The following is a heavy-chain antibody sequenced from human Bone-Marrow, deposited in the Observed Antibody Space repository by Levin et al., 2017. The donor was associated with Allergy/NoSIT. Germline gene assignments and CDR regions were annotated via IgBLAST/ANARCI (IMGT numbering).Heavy chain of an antibody. CDR3: ARGFCGGDCSQTIDY. J-gene: IGHJ4*02. CDR1: GFTFNSYG. V-gene: IGHV3-33*01. Sequence: LSLTCAASGFTFNSYGMHWVRQAPGKGLEWVAVIWYDGSNKYYADSVKGRFTISRDNSKNTLYLQMNSLSEDTAVYYCARGFCGGDCSQTIDYWGQGTLVTVSS. D-gene: IGHD2-21*02. CDR2: IWYDGSNK.